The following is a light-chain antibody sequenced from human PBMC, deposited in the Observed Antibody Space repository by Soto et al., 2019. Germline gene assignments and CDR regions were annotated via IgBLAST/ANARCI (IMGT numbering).Light chain of an antibody. V-gene: IGKV3-15*01. J-gene: IGKJ4*01. CDR1: QSVSSS. Sequence: EIVMTQSPATLSVSLGEGATLSCRASQSVSSSLAWYQQKPGQAPRLLIYGASTRATGIPARFSGSGSGTDFTLTISSPQSEDFAVYYCQQYNNWPPLTFGGGTKV. CDR3: QQYNNWPPLT. CDR2: GAS.